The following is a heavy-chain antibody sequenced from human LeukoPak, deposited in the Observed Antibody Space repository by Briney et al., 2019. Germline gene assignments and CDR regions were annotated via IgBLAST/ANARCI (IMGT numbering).Heavy chain of an antibody. CDR1: GFTFSSYS. Sequence: GGSLRLSCAASGFTFSSYSMNWVRQAPGKGLEWVSSISSSSSYIYYADSVKGRFTISRDNAKNSLYLQMNSLRAEDTAVYYCARDSPYGDSTSDAFDIWGQGTMVTVSS. J-gene: IGHJ3*02. D-gene: IGHD4-17*01. V-gene: IGHV3-21*04. CDR3: ARDSPYGDSTSDAFDI. CDR2: ISSSSSYI.